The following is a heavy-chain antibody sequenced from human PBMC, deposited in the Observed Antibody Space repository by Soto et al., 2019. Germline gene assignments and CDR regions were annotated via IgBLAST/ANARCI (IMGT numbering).Heavy chain of an antibody. J-gene: IGHJ6*02. D-gene: IGHD6-19*01. CDR3: ARGIEQWLNFYYYGMDV. CDR2: INAGNGNT. CDR1: GYTFTGYA. Sequence: ASVKVSCKASGYTFTGYAMHWVRQAPGQRLEWMGWINAGNGNTKYSQKFQGRVTITRDTSASTAYMELSSLRSEDTAVYYCARGIEQWLNFYYYGMDVWGQGTTVTVS. V-gene: IGHV1-3*01.